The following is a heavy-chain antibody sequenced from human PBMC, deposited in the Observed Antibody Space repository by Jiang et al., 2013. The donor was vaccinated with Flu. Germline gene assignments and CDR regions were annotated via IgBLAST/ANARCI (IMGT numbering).Heavy chain of an antibody. CDR1: GYTFTGYY. D-gene: IGHD2-15*01. CDR2: INPNSGGT. J-gene: IGHJ5*02. Sequence: GAEVKKPGASVKVSCKASGYTFTGYYMHWVRQAPGQGLEWMGWINPNSGGTNYAQKFQGRVTMTRDTSISTAYMELSRLRSDDTAVYYCARGRYCSGGSCYLNWFDPWGQGTLVTVSS. CDR3: ARGRYCSGGSCYLNWFDP. V-gene: IGHV1-2*02.